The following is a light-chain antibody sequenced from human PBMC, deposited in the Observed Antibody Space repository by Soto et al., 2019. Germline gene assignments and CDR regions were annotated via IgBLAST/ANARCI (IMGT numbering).Light chain of an antibody. J-gene: IGKJ4*01. V-gene: IGKV3-20*01. Sequence: IVLTQSPGTLSLSPGERATLSCRASQSVTTQLAWYQQKPGQAPRLLIYGVSSRATGIPDRFSGSGSGTELTLTISSLQPDDFATYDCQQYSSYPSLTFGGGTKVDIK. CDR2: GVS. CDR3: QQYSSYPSLT. CDR1: QSVTTQ.